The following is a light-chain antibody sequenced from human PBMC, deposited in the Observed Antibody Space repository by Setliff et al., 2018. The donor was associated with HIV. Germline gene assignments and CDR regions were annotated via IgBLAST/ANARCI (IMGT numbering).Light chain of an antibody. Sequence: QSALTQPPSVSGAPGQRVTISCTGSGSNIGAGYDVHWYQQLPGTAPKLLVFVNKRRPSGVPDRFSGSKSGTSAFLAITGLQADDEADYYCQSYDRSLSGYVFGTGTKVTVL. CDR1: GSNIGAGYD. CDR2: VNK. CDR3: QSYDRSLSGYV. V-gene: IGLV1-40*01. J-gene: IGLJ1*01.